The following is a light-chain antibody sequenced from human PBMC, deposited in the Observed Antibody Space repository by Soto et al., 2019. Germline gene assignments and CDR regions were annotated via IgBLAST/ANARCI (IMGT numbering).Light chain of an antibody. CDR2: EVS. CDR3: SSYTRSSTLV. J-gene: IGLJ2*01. Sequence: QSALTQPASVSGSPGQSITISCTGTSSDVGGYNYVSWYQQHPGKAPKLMISEVSNRPSGVSNRFSGSKSGNTASLTISGLQAEDEADYYCSSYTRSSTLVFGGGTKRTVL. CDR1: SSDVGGYNY. V-gene: IGLV2-14*01.